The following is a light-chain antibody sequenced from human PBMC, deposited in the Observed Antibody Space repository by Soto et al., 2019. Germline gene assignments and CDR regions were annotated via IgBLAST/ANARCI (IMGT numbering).Light chain of an antibody. J-gene: IGLJ3*02. V-gene: IGLV2-23*01. CDR2: EGS. Sequence: QSALTQPASVSGSPGQSITISCTGTSSDVGSYNLVSWYQQHPGKAPKLMIYEGSKGPTGVSNRFSGSKSVNTASLTISGLQAEDEADYYCCSYAGSSTPGVFGGGTKLTVL. CDR1: SSDVGSYNL. CDR3: CSYAGSSTPGV.